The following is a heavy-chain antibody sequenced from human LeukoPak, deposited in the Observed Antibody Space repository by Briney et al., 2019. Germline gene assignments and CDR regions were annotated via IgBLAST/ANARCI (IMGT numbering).Heavy chain of an antibody. D-gene: IGHD6-19*01. CDR2: IIPILGIA. Sequence: GASVKVSCKASGGTFSSYTISWVRQAPGQGLEWMGRIIPILGIANYAQKFQGRVTITADKSTSTAYMELSSLRSEDTAVYYCARASSGWSSLPRPPTNAFDIWGQGTMVTVSS. V-gene: IGHV1-69*02. CDR3: ARASSGWSSLPRPPTNAFDI. CDR1: GGTFSSYT. J-gene: IGHJ3*02.